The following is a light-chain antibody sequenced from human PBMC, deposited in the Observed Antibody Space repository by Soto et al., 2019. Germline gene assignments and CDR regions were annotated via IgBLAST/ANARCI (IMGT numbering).Light chain of an antibody. CDR2: RAS. CDR1: QSVSDN. CDR3: QQSNNWPYT. Sequence: EIVMTQSPATLSVSPGERATLSCRASQSVSDNLAWYQQEPGQAPRLLIYRASTRATGIPARFSGSGSGTEFTLTISSLQSEDFAVYYCQQSNNWPYTFGQGTKLDIK. J-gene: IGKJ2*01. V-gene: IGKV3-15*01.